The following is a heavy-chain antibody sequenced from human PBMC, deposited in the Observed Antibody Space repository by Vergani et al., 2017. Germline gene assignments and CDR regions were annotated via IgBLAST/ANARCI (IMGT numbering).Heavy chain of an antibody. Sequence: QVQVVQSGAEVKKSGASVKVSCKTSGYTFSNYYMHWVRQAPGQGLEWMGIINPSGGHTNYARKFQGRVPMTRDTSTSTVYMGLSSLRSEDTAIYYCAGGDYGILTGYRYWGQGTLVTVSA. J-gene: IGHJ4*02. CDR1: GYTFSNYY. CDR3: AGGDYGILTGYRY. CDR2: INPSGGHT. D-gene: IGHD3-9*01. V-gene: IGHV1-46*03.